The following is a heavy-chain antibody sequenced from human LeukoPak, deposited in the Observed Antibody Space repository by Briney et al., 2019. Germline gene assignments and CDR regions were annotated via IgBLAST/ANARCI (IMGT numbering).Heavy chain of an antibody. Sequence: GSLRLSCAASGFTFNDYYMSWIRQAPGKGLEWLSYINIGGTNTHYADSVKGRFTISRDNAKKSLYLEMNNLRAEDTAVYYCATDGAGFDTWGQGVLVAVSS. CDR3: ATDGAGFDT. CDR1: GFTFNDYY. V-gene: IGHV3-11*01. CDR2: INIGGTNT. J-gene: IGHJ5*02.